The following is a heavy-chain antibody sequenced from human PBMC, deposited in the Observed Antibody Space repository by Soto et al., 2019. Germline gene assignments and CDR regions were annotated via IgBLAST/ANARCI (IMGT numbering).Heavy chain of an antibody. V-gene: IGHV2-5*02. CDR2: IYWDDDK. J-gene: IGHJ4*02. Sequence: SGPALVNPTQTLTLPCPFSGFSLSTIGLGVGWIRQPPGKALEWLSLIYWDDDKRYSPSLKSRLTITKDTSKNQVVLTMTNMDPVDTATYYCAHRLEGQTNYYDFWSGYYTSYFDYWGQGTLVTVSS. CDR3: AHRLEGQTNYYDFWSGYYTSYFDY. CDR1: GFSLSTIGLG. D-gene: IGHD3-3*01.